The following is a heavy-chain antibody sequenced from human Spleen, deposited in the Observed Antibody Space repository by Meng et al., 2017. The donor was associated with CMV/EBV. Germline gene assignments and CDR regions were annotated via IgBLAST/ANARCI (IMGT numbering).Heavy chain of an antibody. J-gene: IGHJ4*02. CDR2: IHHSGRT. CDR3: ARVLVGAIDY. Sequence: QVQLHRSGAVLLKSSETLCRICAVSGWSFRGYYWSWLRQPPGTVLEWIGEIHHSGRTNYHPFLKSRVTISVDTSKNQFSLKLSSVTAADTAVYYCARVLVGAIDYWGQGTLVTVSS. D-gene: IGHD1-26*01. CDR1: GWSFRGYY. V-gene: IGHV4-34*01.